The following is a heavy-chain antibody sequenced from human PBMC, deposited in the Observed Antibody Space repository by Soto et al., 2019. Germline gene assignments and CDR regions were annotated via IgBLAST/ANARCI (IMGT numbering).Heavy chain of an antibody. J-gene: IGHJ6*02. D-gene: IGHD2-2*01. Sequence: GGSLRLSCAASGLTFSSYAMSWVRQAPGKGLEWVSAISGSGGSTYYADSVKGRFTISRDNSKNTLYQQMNSLRAEDTAVYYCAKWEIFVVVPAAIPNYYGMGVCGQGTMVTVSS. CDR1: GLTFSSYA. V-gene: IGHV3-23*01. CDR3: AKWEIFVVVPAAIPNYYGMGV. CDR2: ISGSGGST.